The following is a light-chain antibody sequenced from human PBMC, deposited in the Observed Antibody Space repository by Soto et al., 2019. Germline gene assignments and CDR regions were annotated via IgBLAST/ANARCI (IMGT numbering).Light chain of an antibody. CDR1: SSDVGASEY. CDR3: TSYTSSYIFV. Sequence: QSVLTQPPSASGSPGQSVTISCTGTSSDVGASEYVSWYQQHPGKAPKLMIYQVSKRPSGVPDRFSGSRSGNTASLTFSGLQAEDEADYYCTSYTSSYIFVLGGGTKVTVL. V-gene: IGLV2-8*01. J-gene: IGLJ1*01. CDR2: QVS.